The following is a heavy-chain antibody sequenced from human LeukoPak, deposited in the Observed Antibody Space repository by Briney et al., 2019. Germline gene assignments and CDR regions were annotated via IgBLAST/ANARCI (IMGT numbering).Heavy chain of an antibody. CDR1: GFTFNDYY. CDR2: ISHGGNSL. V-gene: IGHV3-11*01. J-gene: IGHJ4*02. CDR3: ARDQYLDC. Sequence: PGGSLRLSCAASGFTFNDYYMGWIRQAPGKGLEWVSSISHGGNSLYYADSVRGRFTISRDNAKNSLYLQMNSLRAEDTAVYYCARDQYLDCRGQGTLITVSS.